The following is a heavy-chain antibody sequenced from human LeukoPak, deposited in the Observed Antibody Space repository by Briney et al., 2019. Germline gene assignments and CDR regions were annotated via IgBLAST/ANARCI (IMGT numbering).Heavy chain of an antibody. CDR2: IIPLFGTA. V-gene: IGHV1-69*13. CDR1: GYTFTRYF. J-gene: IGHJ4*02. CDR3: ARAGNSVNTAKDGFDY. Sequence: SVKVSSTASGYTFTRYFMHWVRQAPGQGFEWMGGIIPLFGTANYAQKFQGRVTITADESTSTAYMELSSPRSENTAVYYCARAGNSVNTAKDGFDYWGQGTLVTVSS. D-gene: IGHD5-18*01.